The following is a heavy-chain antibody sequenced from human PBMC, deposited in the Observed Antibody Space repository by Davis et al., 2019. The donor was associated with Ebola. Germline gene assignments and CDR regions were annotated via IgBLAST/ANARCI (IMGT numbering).Heavy chain of an antibody. CDR3: TVGKSGSYFGAFDI. CDR1: GGSISSYY. D-gene: IGHD1-26*01. Sequence: SETLSLTCTVSGGSISSYYWSWIRQPPRKGLEWIGYIYYSGSTNYNPSLRSRVTISVDTSKNQFSLKLSSVTAADTAVYYCTVGKSGSYFGAFDIWGQGTMATVSS. CDR2: IYYSGST. V-gene: IGHV4-59*01. J-gene: IGHJ3*02.